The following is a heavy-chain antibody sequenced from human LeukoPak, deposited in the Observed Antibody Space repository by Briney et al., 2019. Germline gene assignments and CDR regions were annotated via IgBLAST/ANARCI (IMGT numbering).Heavy chain of an antibody. CDR2: IRYDGSNK. CDR3: AKVLQELRYFDWLPNDY. D-gene: IGHD3-9*01. Sequence: PGGSLRLSCAASGFTFSSYGMYWVRQAPGKGLEWVAFIRYDGSNKYYADSVKGRFTVSRDNSKNTLYLQMNSLRAEDTAVYYCAKVLQELRYFDWLPNDYWGQGTLVTVSS. J-gene: IGHJ4*02. CDR1: GFTFSSYG. V-gene: IGHV3-30*02.